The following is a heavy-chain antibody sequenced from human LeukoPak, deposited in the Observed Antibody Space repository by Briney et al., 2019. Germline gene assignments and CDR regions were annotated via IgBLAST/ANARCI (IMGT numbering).Heavy chain of an antibody. D-gene: IGHD3-10*01. J-gene: IGHJ4*02. CDR3: ARDTGTYYYGSGSSRAFDY. V-gene: IGHV6-1*01. CDR2: TYYRSKWYN. CDR1: GDSVSSNNAA. Sequence: SQTLSLTCAISGDSVSSNNAAWNWIRQSPSRGLEWLGRTYYRSKWYNDYAVSVKSRITINPDTSKNQFSLQLNSVTPEDTAVYYCARDTGTYYYGSGSSRAFDYWGQGTLVTVSS.